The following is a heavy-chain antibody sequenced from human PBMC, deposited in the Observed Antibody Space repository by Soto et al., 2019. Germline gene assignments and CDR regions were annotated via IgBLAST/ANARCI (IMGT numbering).Heavy chain of an antibody. Sequence: LLQLPETLSLTCTVSGGSINSYYWSWIRQPPGKGLEYIGHIYYSGSTSYNPSLKSRATISVDTSKNQFSLKLSSVTAADTAVYYCARGGEWLDYYYMDVWGKGTTVTVSS. V-gene: IGHV4-59*01. CDR1: GGSINSYY. D-gene: IGHD3-3*01. CDR2: IYYSGST. J-gene: IGHJ6*03. CDR3: ARGGEWLDYYYMDV.